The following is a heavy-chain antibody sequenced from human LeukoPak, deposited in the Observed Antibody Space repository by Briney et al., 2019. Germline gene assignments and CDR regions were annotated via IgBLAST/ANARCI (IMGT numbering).Heavy chain of an antibody. V-gene: IGHV3-33*01. D-gene: IGHD3-10*01. J-gene: IGHJ6*02. CDR1: GFTFSSYG. Sequence: PGRSLRLSCAASGFTFSSYGMHWVRQAPGKGLEWVAGIWYDGSNKYYADSVKGRFTISRDNSKNTLYLQMNSLRAEDTAVYYCARTITMVRSYYYGMDVWGQGTTVTVSS. CDR2: IWYDGSNK. CDR3: ARTITMVRSYYYGMDV.